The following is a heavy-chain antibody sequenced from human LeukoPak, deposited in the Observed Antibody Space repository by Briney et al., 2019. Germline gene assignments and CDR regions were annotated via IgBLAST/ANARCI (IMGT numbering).Heavy chain of an antibody. J-gene: IGHJ4*02. CDR3: VKGQLPQLVSNLGS. CDR2: VSSNGGTT. V-gene: IGHV3-64D*06. Sequence: GGSLTLACSASGFTFSSYAMHWVRQAPGKGLEYVSAVSSNGGTTYYADSVKGRFTISRDNSKNTLYLQMSSLRVEDTSIYYCVKGQLPQLVSNLGSGGQGTLVTVSS. D-gene: IGHD6-13*01. CDR1: GFTFSSYA.